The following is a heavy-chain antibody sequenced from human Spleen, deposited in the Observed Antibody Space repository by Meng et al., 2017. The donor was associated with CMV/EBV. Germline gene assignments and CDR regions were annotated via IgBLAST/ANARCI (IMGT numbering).Heavy chain of an antibody. J-gene: IGHJ6*02. CDR1: GFTFSSYW. V-gene: IGHV3-7*01. CDR3: ARDSCSSTSCHISYYYYYGMDV. Sequence: GESLKISCAASGFTFSSYWMTWVRQAPGKGLDWVANIKQDGSEKYYVDSLKGRFTISRDNAKNSLYLQMNSLRAEDTAVYYCARDSCSSTSCHISYYYYYGMDVWGQGTTVTVSS. CDR2: IKQDGSEK. D-gene: IGHD2-2*02.